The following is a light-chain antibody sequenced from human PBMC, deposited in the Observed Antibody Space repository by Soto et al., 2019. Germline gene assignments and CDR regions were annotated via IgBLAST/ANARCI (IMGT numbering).Light chain of an antibody. CDR1: QSVLYSSNNKNY. CDR2: WAS. J-gene: IGKJ1*01. CDR3: QQYYSTPWT. V-gene: IGKV4-1*01. Sequence: DIVMTQSPASLAVSLGERATTNCKSSQSVLYSSNNKNYLAWYQQKPGQPPKLLIYWASTRESGVPDRFSGSGSGTDFTLTITSLQAEDVAVYYCQQYYSTPWTFGQGTNVDI.